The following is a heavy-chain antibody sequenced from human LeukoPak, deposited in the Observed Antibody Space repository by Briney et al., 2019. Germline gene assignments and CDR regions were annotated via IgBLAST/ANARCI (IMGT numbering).Heavy chain of an antibody. Sequence: GASVKVSCKASGYTFTSYGISWVRQAPGQGLEWMGGIIPIFGTANYAQKFQGRVTITADESTSTAYMELSSLRSEDTAVYYCARSLPYIDYGMDVWGQGTTVTVSS. CDR1: GYTFTSYG. CDR3: ARSLPYIDYGMDV. D-gene: IGHD1-14*01. J-gene: IGHJ6*02. CDR2: IIPIFGTA. V-gene: IGHV1-69*13.